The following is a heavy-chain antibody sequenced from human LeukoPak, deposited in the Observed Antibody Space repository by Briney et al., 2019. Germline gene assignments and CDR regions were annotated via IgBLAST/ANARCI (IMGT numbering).Heavy chain of an antibody. Sequence: PGGSLRLSCAASGFTFTNAWMSWVRQAPGKGLEWVGRIKSKTDGGTTDYAAPVKGRFTISRDDSKNTLYLQMNSLKTEDTAVYYCTPYPSKYSAFDYWGQGTLVTVSS. CDR3: TPYPSKYSAFDY. V-gene: IGHV3-15*01. D-gene: IGHD2/OR15-2a*01. J-gene: IGHJ4*02. CDR2: IKSKTDGGTT. CDR1: GFTFTNAW.